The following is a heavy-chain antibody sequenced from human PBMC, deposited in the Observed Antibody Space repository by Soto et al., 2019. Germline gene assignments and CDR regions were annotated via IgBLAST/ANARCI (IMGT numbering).Heavy chain of an antibody. CDR2: MNPNSGNA. J-gene: IGHJ4*02. D-gene: IGHD5-18*01. Sequence: QVQLVQSGAEVKKPGASVKVSCKASGYIFTSYDINWVRQATGQRLEWMGWMNPNSGNAGSVQKFQGRVTMTRNTSIGTAYMELSSLRSEDTAVYYCARSQRGYSFAYSWGQGTLVSVSS. CDR3: ARSQRGYSFAYS. CDR1: GYIFTSYD. V-gene: IGHV1-8*02.